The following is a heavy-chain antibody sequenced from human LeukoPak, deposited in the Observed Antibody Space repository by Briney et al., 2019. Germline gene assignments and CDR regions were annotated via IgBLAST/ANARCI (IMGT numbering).Heavy chain of an antibody. V-gene: IGHV3-72*01. J-gene: IGHJ3*02. D-gene: IGHD1-26*01. CDR3: ARGGSYMAFDI. Sequence: GGSLRLSCTASGFSFGDYAMSWVRQAPGKGLEWVGRATDKANGYSIEYAASVKGRFAISRDESKNSVYLQMNSLKTEDTAVYYCARGGSYMAFDIWGQGTMVTVSS. CDR2: ATDKANGYSI. CDR1: GFSFGDYA.